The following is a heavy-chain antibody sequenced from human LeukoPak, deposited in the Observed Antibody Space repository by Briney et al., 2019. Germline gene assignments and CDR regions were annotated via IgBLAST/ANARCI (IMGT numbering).Heavy chain of an antibody. V-gene: IGHV3-23*01. D-gene: IGHD3-3*01. CDR2: ISGSGGST. CDR3: AKDRGFLEWLSHPYFDY. J-gene: IGHJ4*02. Sequence: GGSLRPSCAASGFTFSSYAMSWVRQAPGKGLEWVSAISGSGGSTYYADSVKGRFTISRDNSKNTLYLQMNSLRAEDTAVYYCAKDRGFLEWLSHPYFDYWGQGTLVTVSS. CDR1: GFTFSSYA.